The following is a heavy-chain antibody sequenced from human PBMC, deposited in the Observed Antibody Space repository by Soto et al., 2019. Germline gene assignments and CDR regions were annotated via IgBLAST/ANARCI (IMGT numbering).Heavy chain of an antibody. CDR2: ISYDGSNK. CDR3: ARGIAARPGEVAEGGGMDV. J-gene: IGHJ6*02. CDR1: GFTFSSYA. Sequence: QVQLVESGGGVVQPGRSLRLSCAASGFTFSSYAMHWVRQAPGKGLEWVAVISYDGSNKYYADSVKGRFTISRDNSKNTLYLKMNSLRAEDTAVYYCARGIAARPGEVAEGGGMDVWGQGTTVTVSS. V-gene: IGHV3-30-3*01. D-gene: IGHD6-6*01.